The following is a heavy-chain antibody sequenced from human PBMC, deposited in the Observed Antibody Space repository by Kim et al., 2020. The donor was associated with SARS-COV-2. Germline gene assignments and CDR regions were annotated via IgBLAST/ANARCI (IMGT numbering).Heavy chain of an antibody. CDR3: ATDPRYYGSGKHMGAIDY. Sequence: GGSLRLSCAASGFIFSSYAMSWVRQAPGKGLEWVSGITGSGGGTYYADSVKGRFTISRDNSKNTVYLQMNSLRAEDTAVYYCATDPRYYGSGKHMGAIDYWGQGTLVTVSS. CDR1: GFIFSSYA. V-gene: IGHV3-23*01. CDR2: ITGSGGGT. D-gene: IGHD3-10*01. J-gene: IGHJ4*02.